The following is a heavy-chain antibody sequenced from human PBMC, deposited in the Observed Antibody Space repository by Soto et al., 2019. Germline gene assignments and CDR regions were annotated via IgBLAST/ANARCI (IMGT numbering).Heavy chain of an antibody. CDR3: ASSYYYDSSGYYSPLIDYYGMDV. V-gene: IGHV4-34*01. CDR2: INHSGST. D-gene: IGHD3-22*01. J-gene: IGHJ6*02. CDR1: GGSFSGYY. Sequence: PSETLSLTCAVYGGSFSGYYWSWIRQPPGKGLEWIGEINHSGSTNYNPSLKSRVTISVDTSKNQFSLKLSRLRSDDTAVYYCASSYYYDSSGYYSPLIDYYGMDVWGQGTTVTVSS.